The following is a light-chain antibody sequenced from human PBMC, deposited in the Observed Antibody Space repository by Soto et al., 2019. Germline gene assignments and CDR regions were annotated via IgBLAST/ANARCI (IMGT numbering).Light chain of an antibody. CDR1: QSVSSSY. Sequence: IGLKKSAGTVSLYQGERATLSCRASQSVSSSYLAWYQQKPGQAPRLLIYTAVTRATGLPARFSASGSGTEFTLTISSLQPEDFAVYYCPHYTTWPRTFGQGTKVDI. CDR2: TAV. V-gene: IGKV3-15*01. J-gene: IGKJ1*01. CDR3: PHYTTWPRT.